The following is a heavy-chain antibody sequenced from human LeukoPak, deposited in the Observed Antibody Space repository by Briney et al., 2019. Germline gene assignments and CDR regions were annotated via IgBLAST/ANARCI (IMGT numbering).Heavy chain of an antibody. D-gene: IGHD6-19*01. CDR2: IYHSGST. Sequence: SGTLSLTCTVSGDSINSLDLWSWVRQPPGKGLEWIGYIYHSGSTYYNPSLKSRVTISVDRSKNQFSLKLSSVTAADTAVYYCARYSSGNNWFDPWGQGTLVTVSS. CDR1: GDSINSLDL. V-gene: IGHV4-4*02. J-gene: IGHJ5*02. CDR3: ARYSSGNNWFDP.